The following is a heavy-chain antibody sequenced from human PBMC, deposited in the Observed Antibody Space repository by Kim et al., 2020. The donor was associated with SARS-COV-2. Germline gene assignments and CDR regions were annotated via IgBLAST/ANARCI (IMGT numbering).Heavy chain of an antibody. V-gene: IGHV3-30*18. D-gene: IGHD3-10*01. CDR2: TSYDGSSK. Sequence: GGSLRLSCAASGFTFSSYGMHWVRQAPGKGLEWVAVTSYDGSSKYYADSVKGRFTISRDNSKNTLYLQMNSLRAEDTAVYYCAKWGVADATMADKWGYYYYGMDVWGHGTPVTVSS. J-gene: IGHJ6*02. CDR3: AKWGVADATMADKWGYYYYGMDV. CDR1: GFTFSSYG.